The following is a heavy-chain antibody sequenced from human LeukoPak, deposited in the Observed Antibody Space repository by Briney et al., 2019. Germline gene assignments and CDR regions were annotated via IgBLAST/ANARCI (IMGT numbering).Heavy chain of an antibody. CDR3: AKNLGRGDLRFGIYYYYGLDV. Sequence: PGGSLRLSCAASGFSFSGYAMSWVRQAPGPGLEWVSTISGSGGSTYNADSVKGRFTISRDYSTNTLYLQMNSLRAEDTAIYYCAKNLGRGDLRFGIYYYYGLDVWGHGTTVTVSS. CDR2: ISGSGGST. D-gene: IGHD3-10*01. J-gene: IGHJ6*02. CDR1: GFSFSGYA. V-gene: IGHV3-23*01.